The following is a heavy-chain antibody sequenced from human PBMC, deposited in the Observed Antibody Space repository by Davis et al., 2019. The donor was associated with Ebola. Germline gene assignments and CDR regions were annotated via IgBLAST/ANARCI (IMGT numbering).Heavy chain of an antibody. D-gene: IGHD3-3*02. V-gene: IGHV5-10-1*01. J-gene: IGHJ3*02. CDR1: GYSFTSFY. CDR3: ARHLRDAFDI. CDR2: IDPSDSHT. Sequence: GESLKISCKGSGYSFTSFYISWVRQKPGEGLEWIGRIDPSDSHTNYGPFLQGHVTISVDKAISTAYLQWSSLKASDTAMYYCARHLRDAFDIWGQGTMVTVSS.